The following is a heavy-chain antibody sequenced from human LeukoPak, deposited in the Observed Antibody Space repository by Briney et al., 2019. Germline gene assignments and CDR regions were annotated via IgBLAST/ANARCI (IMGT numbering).Heavy chain of an antibody. V-gene: IGHV5-51*01. Sequence: GESLKISCKGSGYTFTNYWIGWVRQMPGKGLDFMGIIYPGDSDTSYSPSFQGQVTISADKSFTTAYLQWSSLKPSDTAMYYCASRYGAETAFDIWGQGTMVTVSS. D-gene: IGHD4-17*01. J-gene: IGHJ3*02. CDR2: IYPGDSDT. CDR3: ASRYGAETAFDI. CDR1: GYTFTNYW.